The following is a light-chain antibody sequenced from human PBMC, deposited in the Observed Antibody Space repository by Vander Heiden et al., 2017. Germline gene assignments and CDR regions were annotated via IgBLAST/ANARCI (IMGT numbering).Light chain of an antibody. CDR2: KND. CDR3: AAWDDSLTGLV. Sequence: QSVLTPPPSTSGTPGQRVTISCSGSSSNSGSIAENWYQQLPGAAPRLLIYKNDQRPSGVPDRFSGSKSGTSASLSVSGLRSEDEADYYCAAWDDSLTGLVFGGGTKLTVL. CDR1: SSNSGSIA. V-gene: IGLV1-44*01. J-gene: IGLJ2*01.